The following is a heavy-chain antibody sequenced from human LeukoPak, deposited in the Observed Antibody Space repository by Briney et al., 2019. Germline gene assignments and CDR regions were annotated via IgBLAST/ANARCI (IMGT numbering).Heavy chain of an antibody. D-gene: IGHD3-22*01. CDR1: GGSISSYY. V-gene: IGHV4-59*01. Sequence: PSETLSLTCTVSGGSISSYYWSWIRQPPGKGLEWIGYIYYSGSTNYNPSLTSRVTISVDTSKNQFSLKLSSVTAADTAVYYCARVSDSSGYYYGVFNYWGQGTLVTVSS. CDR3: ARVSDSSGYYYGVFNY. J-gene: IGHJ4*02. CDR2: IYYSGST.